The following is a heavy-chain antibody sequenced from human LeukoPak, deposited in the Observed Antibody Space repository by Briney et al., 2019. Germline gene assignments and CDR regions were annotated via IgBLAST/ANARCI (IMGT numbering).Heavy chain of an antibody. V-gene: IGHV1-69*04. CDR1: GGTVSSYT. CDR2: IIPILGIA. CDR3: AREYCSSTSCSYYFDY. J-gene: IGHJ4*02. Sequence: ASVKVSCKASGGTVSSYTISWVRQAPGQGLEWMGRIIPILGIANYAQKFQGRVTITADKSTSTAYMELSSLRSEDTAVYYCAREYCSSTSCSYYFDYWGQGTLVTVSS. D-gene: IGHD2-2*01.